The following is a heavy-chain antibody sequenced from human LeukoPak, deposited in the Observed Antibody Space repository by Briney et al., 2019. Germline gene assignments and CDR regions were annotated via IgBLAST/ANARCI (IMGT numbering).Heavy chain of an antibody. J-gene: IGHJ4*02. CDR1: GFTFDDYA. CDR2: INWNSGRR. V-gene: IGHV3-9*01. Sequence: SGGSLRLSCAASGFTFDDYAMHWVRQTPGKGLEWVSGINWNSGRRGYADSVKGRFTISRDNAKNSLYLQMNSLRAEDTALYYCAKEGDIQLWLCFDYWGQGTLVTVSS. CDR3: AKEGDIQLWLCFDY. D-gene: IGHD5-18*01.